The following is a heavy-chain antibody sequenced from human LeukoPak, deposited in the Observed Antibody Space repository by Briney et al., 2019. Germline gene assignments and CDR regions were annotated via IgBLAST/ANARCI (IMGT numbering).Heavy chain of an antibody. V-gene: IGHV4-34*01. CDR1: GYSISSGYY. CDR2: INHSGST. D-gene: IGHD6-6*01. Sequence: KPSETLSLTCAVSGYSISSGYYWSWIRQPPGKGLEWIGEINHSGSTNYNPSLKSRVTISVDTSKNQFSLKLSSVTAADTAVYYCARGPLGSSGRVYWGQGTLVTVSS. J-gene: IGHJ4*02. CDR3: ARGPLGSSGRVY.